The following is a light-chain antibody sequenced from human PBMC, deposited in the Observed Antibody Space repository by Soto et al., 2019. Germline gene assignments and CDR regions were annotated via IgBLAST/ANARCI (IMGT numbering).Light chain of an antibody. Sequence: QSALTQPASVSGSPGQSITISCTGTSNDVGGYNFVSWYQQHPGKAPKLMIYEVSNRPSGVSNRFSGSKSGNTASLIISRLQAEDEVDYYCNSYTNSITRVFGGGTKLTVL. CDR1: SNDVGGYNF. CDR3: NSYTNSITRV. CDR2: EVS. J-gene: IGLJ3*02. V-gene: IGLV2-14*01.